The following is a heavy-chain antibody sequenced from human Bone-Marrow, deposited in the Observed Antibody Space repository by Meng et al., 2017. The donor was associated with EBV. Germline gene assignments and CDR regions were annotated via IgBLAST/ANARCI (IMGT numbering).Heavy chain of an antibody. J-gene: IGHJ5*02. CDR3: AREELDCSGGSCYSGGGFDP. CDR2: INAGNGNT. CDR1: GYTFTSYA. Sequence: QVQLVRAGAEVKKPGASVKVSCKASGYTFTSYAMHWVRQAPGQRLEWMGWINAGNGNTKYSQKFQGRVTITRDTSASTAYMELSSLRSEDTAVYYCAREELDCSGGSCYSGGGFDPWGQGTLVTVSS. D-gene: IGHD2-15*01. V-gene: IGHV1-3*01.